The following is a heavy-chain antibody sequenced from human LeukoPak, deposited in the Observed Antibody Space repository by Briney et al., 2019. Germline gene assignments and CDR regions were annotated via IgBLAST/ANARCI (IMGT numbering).Heavy chain of an antibody. Sequence: ASVKVSCKASGYTFTSYGISWVRQAPGQGLEWMRWISAYNGNTNYAQKLQGRVTMTTDTSTSTAYMELRSLRSDDTAVYYCAREKYYDFWSGKYYYYGMDVWGQGTTVTVSS. J-gene: IGHJ6*02. CDR2: ISAYNGNT. CDR1: GYTFTSYG. D-gene: IGHD3-3*01. CDR3: AREKYYDFWSGKYYYYGMDV. V-gene: IGHV1-18*01.